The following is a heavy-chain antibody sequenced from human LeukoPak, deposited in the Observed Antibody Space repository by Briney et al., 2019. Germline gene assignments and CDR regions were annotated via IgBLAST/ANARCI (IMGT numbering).Heavy chain of an antibody. Sequence: PSETLSLTCAVYGGSFSGYYWSWIRQPPGKGLEWIGEINHSGSTNYNPSLKSRVTISVDTSKNQFSLKLSSVTAADTAVYYCARGRGWAPYDYVWGSYRPPATQANPYLQHWGQGTLVTVSS. D-gene: IGHD3-16*02. J-gene: IGHJ1*01. V-gene: IGHV4-34*01. CDR1: GGSFSGYY. CDR3: ARGRGWAPYDYVWGSYRPPATQANPYLQH. CDR2: INHSGST.